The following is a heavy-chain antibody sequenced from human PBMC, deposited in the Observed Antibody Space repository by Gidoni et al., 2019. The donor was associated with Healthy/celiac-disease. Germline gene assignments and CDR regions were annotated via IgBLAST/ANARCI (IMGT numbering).Heavy chain of an antibody. Sequence: QVQLQQWGAGLLKPSATLSLTCAVYGGSFSGYYWSWIRQPPGKGLEWIGEINHSGSTNYNPSLKSRVTISVDTSKNQFSLKLSSVTAADTAVYYCARKGYSYGYAGWYFDLWGRGTLVTVSS. D-gene: IGHD5-18*01. V-gene: IGHV4-34*01. CDR1: GGSFSGYY. CDR3: ARKGYSYGYAGWYFDL. J-gene: IGHJ2*01. CDR2: INHSGST.